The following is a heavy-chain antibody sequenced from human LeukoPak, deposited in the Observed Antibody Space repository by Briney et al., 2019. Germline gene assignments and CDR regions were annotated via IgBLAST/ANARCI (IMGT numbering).Heavy chain of an antibody. Sequence: GGSLRLSCAASGFTFSNYAMIWVRQAPGKGLEWVSVISVNGHDTYYADSVKGRFTISRDISKNTLYLQMNSLRAEDTAVYYCAKDFCRGGSCYNQVDYWGQGTLATVSS. CDR2: ISVNGHDT. J-gene: IGHJ4*02. D-gene: IGHD2-15*01. CDR3: AKDFCRGGSCYNQVDY. CDR1: GFTFSNYA. V-gene: IGHV3-23*01.